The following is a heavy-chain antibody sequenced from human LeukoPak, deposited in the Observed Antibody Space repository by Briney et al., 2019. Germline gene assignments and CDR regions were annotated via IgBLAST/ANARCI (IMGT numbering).Heavy chain of an antibody. CDR3: GTYTEYYLDY. J-gene: IGHJ4*02. CDR2: IKSKTDGGRT. CDR1: GFTFSNAW. D-gene: IGHD4-11*01. V-gene: IGHV3-15*01. Sequence: GGSLRLSCAASGFTFSNAWMSWVRQAPGKGLEWVGRIKSKTDGGRTDYAAPVKGRFTISRDDSKNTLYLQMNSLKSEDTAVYYCGTYTEYYLDYWGQGTLVTVSS.